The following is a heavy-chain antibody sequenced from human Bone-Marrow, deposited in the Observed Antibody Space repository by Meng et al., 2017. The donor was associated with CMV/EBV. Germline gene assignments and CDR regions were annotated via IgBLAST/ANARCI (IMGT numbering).Heavy chain of an antibody. V-gene: IGHV1-2*02. J-gene: IGHJ5*02. D-gene: IGHD3-3*01. CDR1: GYTFTGYY. CDR2: INPNSGGT. CDR3: ARDRFVTIFGRWFDP. Sequence: ASVKVSCKASGYTFTGYYMHWVRQAPGQGLEWMGWINPNSGGTNYPQKFQGRVTMTRDTSISTAYMELSRLRSDDTAVYYCARDRFVTIFGRWFDPWGQGNLVNVHS.